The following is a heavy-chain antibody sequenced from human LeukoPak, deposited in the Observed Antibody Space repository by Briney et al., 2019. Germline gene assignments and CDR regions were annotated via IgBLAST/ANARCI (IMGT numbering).Heavy chain of an antibody. CDR2: IYHSGST. Sequence: SETLSLTCAVSGGSISSSYWWSWIRQPPGKGLEWIGEIYHSGSTNYNLPLKSRVTISVDKSKNQFSLKLNSVTAADTAVYYCARQRPQHPMVRGVFRSKETYYFDYWGQGTLVTVSS. J-gene: IGHJ4*02. V-gene: IGHV4-4*02. CDR3: ARQRPQHPMVRGVFRSKETYYFDY. CDR1: GGSISSSYW. D-gene: IGHD3-10*01.